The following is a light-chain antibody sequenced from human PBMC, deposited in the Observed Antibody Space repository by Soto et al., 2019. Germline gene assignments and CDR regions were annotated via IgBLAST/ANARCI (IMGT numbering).Light chain of an antibody. CDR2: GAS. CDR3: QQYGSAPLT. V-gene: IGKV3-20*01. J-gene: IGKJ3*01. Sequence: EIVLTQSPGTVSLSPGERVTLSCRASQSLSNRFLAWYQQRPGQAPRLLMDGASSRATGIPDRFSGDGSGTEFTLTISRLVPEDSAVYYCQQYGSAPLTFGPGTRVDIK. CDR1: QSLSNRF.